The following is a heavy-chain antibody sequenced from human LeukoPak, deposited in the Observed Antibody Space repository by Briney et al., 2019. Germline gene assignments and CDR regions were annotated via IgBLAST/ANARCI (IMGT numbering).Heavy chain of an antibody. CDR1: GGTFSTYG. CDR2: VIPMLGIA. J-gene: IGHJ4*02. V-gene: IGHV1-69*04. CDR3: ARYSSGWLRIDY. D-gene: IGHD6-19*01. Sequence: GASVKVSCKASGGTFSTYGISWVRQSPGQGLEWMGRVIPMLGIANYAQRFQGRVTIIADKSTSTAYMDLSSLTYDDTAVYYCARYSSGWLRIDYWGQGTLVTVSS.